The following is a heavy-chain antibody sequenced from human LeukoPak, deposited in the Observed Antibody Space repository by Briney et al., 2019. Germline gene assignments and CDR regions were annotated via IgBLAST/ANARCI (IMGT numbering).Heavy chain of an antibody. CDR1: GFTFSTHG. Sequence: PGGSLRLSCVTSGFTFSTHGMHWVRQAPGKGLEWVAFIRYDGSNKYYADSVKGRFTISRDNSKNTLYLQMNSLRAEDTAVYYCAKDLATVTPPYYYYYYMDVWGKGTTVTVSS. CDR2: IRYDGSNK. D-gene: IGHD4-11*01. V-gene: IGHV3-30*02. J-gene: IGHJ6*03. CDR3: AKDLATVTPPYYYYYYMDV.